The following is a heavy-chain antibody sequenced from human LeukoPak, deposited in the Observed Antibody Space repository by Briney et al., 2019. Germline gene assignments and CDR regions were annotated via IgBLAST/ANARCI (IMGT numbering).Heavy chain of an antibody. CDR2: IYYSGST. CDR1: GGSVSSGTYY. V-gene: IGHV4-61*01. D-gene: IGHD2-2*01. Sequence: SETLSLTCTVSGGSVSSGTYYWNWIRQPPGKGLEWIGYIYYSGSTNYNPSLESRVTISLDTSKNQFSLKLKSVTAADTAVYYCTRRRPGGDFDYWGQGTLVTVS. CDR3: TRRRPGGDFDY. J-gene: IGHJ4*02.